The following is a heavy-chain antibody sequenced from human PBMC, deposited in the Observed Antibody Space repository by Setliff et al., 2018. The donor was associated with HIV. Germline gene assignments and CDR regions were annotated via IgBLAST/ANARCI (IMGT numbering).Heavy chain of an antibody. Sequence: PGGSLRLSCAASGFTFSNYAMSWVRQAPGKGLEWVSSISSSSSYIYYADSVKGRFTISRDNAKNSLYLQMNSLRAEDTAVYYCARDLVRVSAHQDDYWGQGTLVTVSS. CDR1: GFTFSNYA. CDR2: ISSSSSYI. D-gene: IGHD2-2*01. J-gene: IGHJ4*02. CDR3: ARDLVRVSAHQDDY. V-gene: IGHV3-21*04.